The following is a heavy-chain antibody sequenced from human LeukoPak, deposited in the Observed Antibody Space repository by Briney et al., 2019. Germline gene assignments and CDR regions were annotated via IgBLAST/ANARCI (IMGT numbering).Heavy chain of an antibody. Sequence: GESLKISCAASGFPFSSYEMNWVRQAPGKGLEWISCISGTGSTIYYADSVKGRFTISRDNAKNSLYLQMSSLRAEDTAVYYCARARPGGLRDYWGQGTLVTVSS. CDR1: GFPFSSYE. D-gene: IGHD3-10*01. J-gene: IGHJ4*02. CDR3: ARARPGGLRDY. CDR2: ISGTGSTI. V-gene: IGHV3-48*03.